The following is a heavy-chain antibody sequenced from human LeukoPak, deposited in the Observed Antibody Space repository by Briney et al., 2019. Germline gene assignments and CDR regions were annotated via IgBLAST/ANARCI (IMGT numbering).Heavy chain of an antibody. CDR1: GYSFSNYW. CDR2: IYPDESNT. J-gene: IGHJ3*02. Sequence: GESLKISCMGSGYSFSNYWIGWVRQRPGKGLEWMGIIYPDESNTRYSPSFQGQVTISADKSISTAYLQWSSLKASDTAMYYCARRLAYCGGDCLLGAFDIWGQGTMVTVSS. D-gene: IGHD2-21*01. V-gene: IGHV5-51*01. CDR3: ARRLAYCGGDCLLGAFDI.